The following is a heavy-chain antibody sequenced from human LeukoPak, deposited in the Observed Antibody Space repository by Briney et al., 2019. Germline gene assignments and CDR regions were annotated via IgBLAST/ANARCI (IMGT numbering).Heavy chain of an antibody. D-gene: IGHD1-26*01. Sequence: GGSLRLSCAASGFTFSISAMSWVRQAPGKGLEWVSAISGSGGRTLYADSVKGRFTISRDNSKNMVYLEMNSLRVEDTAVYYCGKDSYVGVNWFDPRGQGTLVTVSS. CDR1: GFTFSISA. CDR2: ISGSGGRT. V-gene: IGHV3-23*01. CDR3: GKDSYVGVNWFDP. J-gene: IGHJ5*02.